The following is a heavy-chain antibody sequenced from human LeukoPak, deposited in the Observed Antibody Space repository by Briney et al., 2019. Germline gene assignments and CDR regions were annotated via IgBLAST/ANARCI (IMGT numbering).Heavy chain of an antibody. V-gene: IGHV3-30*03. Sequence: PGRSLRLSCAASGVTFRTHDMHWVRQAPGKGLEWVAVISHDGGNKYYADSVKGRFTISRDNSKNTVYLQTNSLRAEDTAVYYCARAPMSYDSSGFGGAFDIWGQGTMVTVSS. CDR2: ISHDGGNK. J-gene: IGHJ3*02. CDR1: GVTFRTHD. D-gene: IGHD3-22*01. CDR3: ARAPMSYDSSGFGGAFDI.